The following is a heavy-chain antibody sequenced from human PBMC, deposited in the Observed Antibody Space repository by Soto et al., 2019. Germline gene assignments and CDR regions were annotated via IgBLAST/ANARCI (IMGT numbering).Heavy chain of an antibody. CDR3: AKDMRENNYYYYCMDV. V-gene: IGHV3-43*01. D-gene: IGHD1-26*01. Sequence: EVQLVESGGVVVQPGGSLRLSCAASGFTFGDYTMHWVRQAPGKGLEWVSLISWDGGSTYYADSVKGRFTISRDNSKNSLYLQMNSLRTEDTALYYCAKDMRENNYYYYCMDVWGQGTTVTVSS. J-gene: IGHJ6*02. CDR1: GFTFGDYT. CDR2: ISWDGGST.